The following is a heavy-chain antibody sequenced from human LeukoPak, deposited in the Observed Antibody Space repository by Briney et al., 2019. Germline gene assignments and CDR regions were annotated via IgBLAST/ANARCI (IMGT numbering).Heavy chain of an antibody. D-gene: IGHD6-13*01. J-gene: IGHJ6*03. CDR3: ARAIGRARAAAGTGPFYYYYMDV. CDR2: INHSGST. Sequence: KPSETLSLTCAVYGGSFSGYYWSWIRQPPGKGLEWIGEINHSGSTNYNPSLKSRVTISVDTSKNQFSLKLSSVTAADTAVYYCARAIGRARAAAGTGPFYYYYMDVWGKGTTVTISS. CDR1: GGSFSGYY. V-gene: IGHV4-34*01.